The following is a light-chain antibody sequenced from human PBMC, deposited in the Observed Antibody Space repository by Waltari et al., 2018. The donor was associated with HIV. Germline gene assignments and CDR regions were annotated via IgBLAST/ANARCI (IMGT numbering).Light chain of an antibody. CDR1: SAYSNYT. Sequence: QPVLTPPPSASASLGASVTLTCTLSSAYSNYTPDWYKHRPGKGPRFVMRVGSGGIVGSKGDGIPDRFSVLGSGLNRYLTINNIQEEDESDYYCGADQGSGSNWVFGGGTKLTVL. V-gene: IGLV9-49*01. CDR3: GADQGSGSNWV. J-gene: IGLJ2*01. CDR2: VGSGGIVG.